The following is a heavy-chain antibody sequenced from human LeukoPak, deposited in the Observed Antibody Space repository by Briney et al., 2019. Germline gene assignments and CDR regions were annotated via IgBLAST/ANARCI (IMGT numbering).Heavy chain of an antibody. J-gene: IGHJ6*02. Sequence: ASVKVSCKASGYTFTGYYMHWVRQAPGQGLEWMGWINPNSGGTNYAQKFQGWVTMTRDTSISTAYMELSRLRSDDTAVYYCARDKRLYALEGMDVWGQGTTVTVSS. CDR1: GYTFTGYY. V-gene: IGHV1-2*04. CDR3: ARDKRLYALEGMDV. D-gene: IGHD3-16*02. CDR2: INPNSGGT.